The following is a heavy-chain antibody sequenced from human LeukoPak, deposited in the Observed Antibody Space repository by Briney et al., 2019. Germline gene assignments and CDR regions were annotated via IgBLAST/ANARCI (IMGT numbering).Heavy chain of an antibody. Sequence: GGSLRLSCAASGFTFTSYAMSWVRQAQGQELEWVSAISGSGAYTYDADSVKGRFTISRDNSKITLYLQMNSLRAEGTAVYYCARDVKEWLLHYFDYWGQGTLVTVSS. V-gene: IGHV3-23*01. CDR1: GFTFTSYA. CDR3: ARDVKEWLLHYFDY. J-gene: IGHJ4*02. CDR2: ISGSGAYT. D-gene: IGHD6-19*01.